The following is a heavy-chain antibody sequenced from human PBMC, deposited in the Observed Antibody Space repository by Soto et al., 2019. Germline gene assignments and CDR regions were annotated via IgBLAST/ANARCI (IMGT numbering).Heavy chain of an antibody. Sequence: GASVKVSCKASGYTFTGYYMHWVRQAPGQGLEWMGWINPNSGGTNYAQKFQGRVTMTRDTSISTAYMELSRLRSDDTAVYYCARVGGSVADFYYFDYWGQGTLVTVSS. V-gene: IGHV1-2*02. J-gene: IGHJ4*02. D-gene: IGHD3-3*01. CDR2: INPNSGGT. CDR3: ARVGGSVADFYYFDY. CDR1: GYTFTGYY.